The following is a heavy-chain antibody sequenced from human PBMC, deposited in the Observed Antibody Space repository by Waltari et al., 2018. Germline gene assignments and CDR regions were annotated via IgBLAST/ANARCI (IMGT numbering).Heavy chain of an antibody. J-gene: IGHJ4*02. CDR3: ARVRVVMGEGVY. D-gene: IGHD2-15*01. CDR1: GFSFSSYE. Sequence: EVRLVESGGNLVQPGGSLRLSCAASGFSFSSYEMNWVRKDPGRWLEWVSYFCIRGSPKYSADSVKGRFTISIDNSKNSLYLQMNSLRADDTAVYYCARVRVVMGEGVYWGQGTLVTVSS. CDR2: FCIRGSPK. V-gene: IGHV3-48*03.